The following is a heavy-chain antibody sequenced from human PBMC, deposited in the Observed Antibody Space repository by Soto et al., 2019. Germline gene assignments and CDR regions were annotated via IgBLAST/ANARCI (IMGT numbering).Heavy chain of an antibody. CDR2: ISSSSSYI. CDR3: ARDSVITMVRGAIGY. CDR1: GFTFSSYS. V-gene: IGHV3-21*01. J-gene: IGHJ4*02. D-gene: IGHD3-10*01. Sequence: KPGGSLRLSCAASGFTFSSYSINWVRQAPGKGLEWVSSISSSSSYIYYADSVKGRFTISRDNAKNSLYLQMNSLRAEDTAVYYCARDSVITMVRGAIGYWGQGTLVTVSS.